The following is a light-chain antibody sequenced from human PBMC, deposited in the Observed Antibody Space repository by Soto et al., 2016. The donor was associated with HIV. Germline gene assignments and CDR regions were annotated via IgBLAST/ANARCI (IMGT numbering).Light chain of an antibody. J-gene: IGKJ2*01. Sequence: DIQLTQSPSSLSASIGDTVSITCRASQDIFNYLAWYQQKPGEVPKLLIFAAISLHSGVPSRFSGRGSGTQFTLTISSLQPEDIGTYYCQQYNSFPYTFGQGTKLEIK. CDR2: AAI. CDR3: QQYNSFPYT. V-gene: IGKV1-27*01. CDR1: QDIFNY.